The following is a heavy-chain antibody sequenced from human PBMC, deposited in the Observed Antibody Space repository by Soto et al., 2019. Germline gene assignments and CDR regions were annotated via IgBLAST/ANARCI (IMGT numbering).Heavy chain of an antibody. CDR1: GFTSWDYD. Sequence: VQLVESGGGLVQPGGSLRLSCTASGFTSWDYDMSWIRQAPGKGLEWVSYISRSGNTMYYGDYVKGRFTISRDNAENSVFLQMISLRAEDTAVYYCVREGRSSTSCNTGCAFDIWGQGTMVTVSS. CDR2: ISRSGNTM. V-gene: IGHV3-11*01. J-gene: IGHJ3*02. D-gene: IGHD2-2*02. CDR3: VREGRSSTSCNTGCAFDI.